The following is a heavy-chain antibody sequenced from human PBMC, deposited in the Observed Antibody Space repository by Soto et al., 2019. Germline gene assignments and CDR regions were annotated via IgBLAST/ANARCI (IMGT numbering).Heavy chain of an antibody. V-gene: IGHV3-23*01. CDR3: AKFKYYDFWSGSRVVDY. J-gene: IGHJ4*02. Sequence: GGSLRLSCAASGFTFSSYWMHWVRQAPGKGLVWVSAIVGSGGSTYYADSVKGRFTVSRDNSKNTLYLQMNSLRAEDTAVYYCAKFKYYDFWSGSRVVDYWGPGTLVTVSS. CDR1: GFTFSSYW. CDR2: IVGSGGST. D-gene: IGHD3-3*01.